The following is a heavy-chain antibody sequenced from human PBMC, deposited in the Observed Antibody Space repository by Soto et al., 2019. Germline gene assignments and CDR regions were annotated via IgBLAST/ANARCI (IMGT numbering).Heavy chain of an antibody. CDR3: AKDPSSSSWYFDY. D-gene: IGHD6-13*01. V-gene: IGHV3-9*01. Sequence: GGSLRLSCAASGFTFDDYAMHWVRQAPGKGLEWVSGISWNSGSIGYADSVKGRFTISRDNAKNSLYLQMNSLRAEDTAVYYCAKDPSSSSWYFDYWGQGTLVTVSS. CDR2: ISWNSGSI. J-gene: IGHJ4*02. CDR1: GFTFDDYA.